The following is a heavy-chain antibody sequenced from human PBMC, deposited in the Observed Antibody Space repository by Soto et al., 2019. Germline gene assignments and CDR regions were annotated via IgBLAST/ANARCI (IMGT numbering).Heavy chain of an antibody. CDR1: GGSISSYY. D-gene: IGHD3-16*01. CDR2: IYYSGST. V-gene: IGHV4-59*01. CDR3: AREGASTFDY. J-gene: IGHJ4*02. Sequence: RSLTCTVSGGSISSYYWSWIRQPPGKGLEWNGYIYYSGSTNYNPSLKRRVTISVDTSKNQLSLKLSAVTAADTAVYYCAREGASTFDYWGQGPLVTVSS.